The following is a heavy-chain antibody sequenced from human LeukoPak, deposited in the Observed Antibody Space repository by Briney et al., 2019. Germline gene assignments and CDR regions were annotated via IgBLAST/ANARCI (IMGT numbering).Heavy chain of an antibody. Sequence: SETLSLTCTVSGGSISSYYWSWIRQPPGKGLEWIGYIYYSGSTNYNPSLKSRVTISVDTSKNQFSLKLSSVTAADTAVYYCARDDRIAARPADYWGQGTLVTASS. CDR2: IYYSGST. J-gene: IGHJ4*02. CDR1: GGSISSYY. V-gene: IGHV4-59*12. CDR3: ARDDRIAARPADY. D-gene: IGHD6-6*01.